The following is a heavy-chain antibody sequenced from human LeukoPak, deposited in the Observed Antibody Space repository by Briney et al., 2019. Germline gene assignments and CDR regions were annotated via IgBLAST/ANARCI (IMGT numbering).Heavy chain of an antibody. CDR1: GFTFDEYA. CDR2: INWSSDNI. J-gene: IGHJ4*02. CDR3: ARSSVLWFGELSRFDY. Sequence: GGSLRLSCAASGFTFDEYAMHWVRHAPGKGLEWVSGINWSSDNIAYADSVKGRFTISRDNSKNTLYLQMNSLRAEDTAVYYCARSSVLWFGELSRFDYWGQGTLVTVSS. D-gene: IGHD3-10*01. V-gene: IGHV3-9*01.